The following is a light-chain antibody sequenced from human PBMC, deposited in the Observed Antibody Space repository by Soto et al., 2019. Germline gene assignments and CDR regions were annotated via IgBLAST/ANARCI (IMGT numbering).Light chain of an antibody. CDR3: QQYNVWPGWT. CDR2: ASS. V-gene: IGKV3-15*01. J-gene: IGKJ1*01. CDR1: QSVSNY. Sequence: ELVLTQSPATLSLSPGERATLSCRASQSVSNYLAWYQLRPGQAPRVLIYASSTRATGVPARFSGSGSGTEFTLTISSLQSEDFAVYYCQQYNVWPGWTFGQGTKVDI.